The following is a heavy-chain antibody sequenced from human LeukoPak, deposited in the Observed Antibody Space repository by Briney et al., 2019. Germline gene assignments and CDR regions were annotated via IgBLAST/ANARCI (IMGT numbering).Heavy chain of an antibody. CDR1: GFTFTKFW. D-gene: IGHD3-9*01. Sequence: GGSLRLSCEASGFTFTKFWMSWVRQAPGKGLEWVANIQEDGKKENYVDSVRGRFTISRDNAKNSLFLQMSSLRDEDTAVYYCARDRGQLVIPFFFDYWGQGILVTVSS. J-gene: IGHJ4*02. V-gene: IGHV3-7*01. CDR3: ARDRGQLVIPFFFDY. CDR2: IQEDGKKE.